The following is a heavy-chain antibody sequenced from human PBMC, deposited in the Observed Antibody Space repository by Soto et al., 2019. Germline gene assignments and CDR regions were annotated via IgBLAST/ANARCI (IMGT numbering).Heavy chain of an antibody. J-gene: IGHJ5*02. CDR3: AHRRRDEISQDWFDP. Sequence: QITLKESGPTLVKPTQTLTLTCTFSGFSLSTSGVGVGWIRQPPGKALEWLALIYWDDDKRYSPSRKSRLTITKYTSKTQVVLKMTKMDPVDTATYYCAHRRRDEISQDWFDPWGQGTLVTVSS. V-gene: IGHV2-5*02. CDR1: GFSLSTSGVG. CDR2: IYWDDDK.